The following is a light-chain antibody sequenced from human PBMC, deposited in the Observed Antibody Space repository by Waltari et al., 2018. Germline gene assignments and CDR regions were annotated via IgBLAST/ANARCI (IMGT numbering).Light chain of an antibody. CDR1: RSDIGNNY. J-gene: IGLJ2*01. Sequence: QSVLTQPPSASGTPGQKVTMSCSGGRSDIGNNYVYWYQQLPGTTPKLLLYRNTQRPPGAPDRLSASKSGTAASRAISGLRSEDGAIYYCASWDDRLGGVLFGGGTKLTVL. CDR2: RNT. V-gene: IGLV1-47*01. CDR3: ASWDDRLGGVL.